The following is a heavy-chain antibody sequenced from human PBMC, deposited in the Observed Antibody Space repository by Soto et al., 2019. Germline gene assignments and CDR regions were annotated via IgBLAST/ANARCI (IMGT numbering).Heavy chain of an antibody. Sequence: ASVKVSCKASGYTFTGYYMHWVRQAPGQGLEWMGWINPNSGGTNYAQKFQGRVTMTRDTSISTAYMELSRLRSDDTAVYYCTNARHSSGWYGFDYWGQGTLVTVSS. D-gene: IGHD6-19*01. CDR1: GYTFTGYY. CDR3: TNARHSSGWYGFDY. J-gene: IGHJ4*02. CDR2: INPNSGGT. V-gene: IGHV1-2*02.